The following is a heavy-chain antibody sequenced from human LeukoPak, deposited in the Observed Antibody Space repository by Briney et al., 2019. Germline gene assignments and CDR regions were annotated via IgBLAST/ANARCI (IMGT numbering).Heavy chain of an antibody. V-gene: IGHV1-2*02. J-gene: IGHJ4*02. CDR2: INPNSGGT. D-gene: IGHD5-18*01. Sequence: ASVKVSCKASGYTFTGYYMHWVRQAPGQGLEWMGWINPNSGGTNYAQKLQGRVTMTTDTSTSTAYMELRSLRSDDTAMYYCATYRQVLLPFESWGQGTLVTVSS. CDR3: ATYRQVLLPFES. CDR1: GYTFTGYY.